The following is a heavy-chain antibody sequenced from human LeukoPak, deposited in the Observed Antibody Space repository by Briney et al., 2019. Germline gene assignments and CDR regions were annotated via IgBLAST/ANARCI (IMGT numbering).Heavy chain of an antibody. CDR2: IWYDRSNK. Sequence: GGPLRLSCAASGFTFSIYGMLCVREAPDKGLEGGAVIWYDRSNKYYADSVKGRFTISRDNSKNTLYLQMNSLRAEDTAVYYCARDRKGNPSGMDVWGQGTTVTVSS. CDR3: ARDRKGNPSGMDV. D-gene: IGHD4-23*01. CDR1: GFTFSIYG. V-gene: IGHV3-33*01. J-gene: IGHJ6*02.